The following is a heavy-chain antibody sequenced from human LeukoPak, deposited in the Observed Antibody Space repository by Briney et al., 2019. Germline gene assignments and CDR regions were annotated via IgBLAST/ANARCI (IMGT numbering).Heavy chain of an antibody. CDR2: INPNSGGT. CDR1: GYTFTGHY. D-gene: IGHD6-6*01. CDR3: ARNRHLVVGYYYMDV. V-gene: IGHV1-2*06. J-gene: IGHJ6*03. Sequence: GASVTVSCKASGYTFTGHYMHWVRQAPGQGLEWMGQINPNSGGTNYAQRFQGRATMTRDTSISTAYMVLSRLTSDDTAVYYCARNRHLVVGYYYMDVWGKGTTVTVSS.